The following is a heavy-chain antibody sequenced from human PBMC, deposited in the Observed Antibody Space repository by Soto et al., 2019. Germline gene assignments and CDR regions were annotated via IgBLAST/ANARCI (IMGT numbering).Heavy chain of an antibody. V-gene: IGHV3-53*01. D-gene: IGHD6-13*01. CDR1: GFRFSDYS. J-gene: IGHJ6*02. Sequence: GGSLRLSCAASGFRFSDYSMNWVRQAPGKGLEWISVIYSGGSTYYADSVKGRFTISRDNSKNTLYLQMNSLRAEDTAVYYCARDLSGAGLQSDGMDVCGRGTTVTVAS. CDR3: ARDLSGAGLQSDGMDV. CDR2: IYSGGST.